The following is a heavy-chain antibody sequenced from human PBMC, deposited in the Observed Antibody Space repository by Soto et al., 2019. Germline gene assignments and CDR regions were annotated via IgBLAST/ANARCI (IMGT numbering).Heavy chain of an antibody. CDR2: ISTDNGNT. V-gene: IGHV1-18*01. D-gene: IGHD3-3*01. J-gene: IGHJ6*02. Sequence: QVQLVQSGAEVKKPGASVKVSCKASGYTFTNSGLSWVRQAPGQGLEWMGWISTDNGNTNYAQHLQGRVGMTTDTSTSTAYMDLRSLRSDDTAVYYCARDQGITTFGVYSMYYYGMDVWGQGTTVTVSS. CDR3: ARDQGITTFGVYSMYYYGMDV. CDR1: GYTFTNSG.